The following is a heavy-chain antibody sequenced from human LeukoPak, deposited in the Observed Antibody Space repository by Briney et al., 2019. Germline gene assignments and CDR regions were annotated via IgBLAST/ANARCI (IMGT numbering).Heavy chain of an antibody. Sequence: SETLSLTCTVSGGSISSSSYYWGWIRQPPGKGLEWIGSIYYSGSTYYNPSLKSRVTISVDTSKNQFSLKLSSVTAADTAVYYCARVAGTGEIDYWGQGTLVTVSS. CDR3: ARVAGTGEIDY. CDR2: IYYSGST. J-gene: IGHJ4*02. CDR1: GGSISSSSYY. D-gene: IGHD6-13*01. V-gene: IGHV4-39*07.